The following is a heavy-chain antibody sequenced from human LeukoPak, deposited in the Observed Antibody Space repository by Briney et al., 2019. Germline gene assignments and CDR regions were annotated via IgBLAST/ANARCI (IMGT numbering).Heavy chain of an antibody. J-gene: IGHJ3*02. CDR2: INPSGGST. Sequence: ASVKVSCKASGYTFTSYYMHWVRQAPGQGLEWMGIINPSGGSTSYAQKFQGRVTMTEDTSTDTAYMELSSRRSEDTAVYYCATYPLRDYYDSSGYYGAFDIWGQGTMVTVSS. D-gene: IGHD3-22*01. CDR1: GYTFTSYY. CDR3: ATYPLRDYYDSSGYYGAFDI. V-gene: IGHV1-46*01.